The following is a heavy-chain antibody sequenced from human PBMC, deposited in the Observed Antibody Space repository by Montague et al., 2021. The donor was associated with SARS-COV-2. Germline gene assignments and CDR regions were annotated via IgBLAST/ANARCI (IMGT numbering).Heavy chain of an antibody. CDR1: GFILSTYD. CDR3: ARAPPYSSASWGYYGMDV. V-gene: IGHV3-13*01. D-gene: IGHD6-6*01. J-gene: IGHJ6*02. CDR2: IGTRGDT. Sequence: SLRLSCAASGFILSTYDMHWVRQATRKGLEWVSAIGTRGDTYYPGSVKGRFTMSRENAENSLYLQMTSLRAGDTAVYYCARAPPYSSASWGYYGMDVWGQGTTVTVSS.